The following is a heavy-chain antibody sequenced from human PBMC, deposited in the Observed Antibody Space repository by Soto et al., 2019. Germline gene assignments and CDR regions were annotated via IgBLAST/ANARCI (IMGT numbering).Heavy chain of an antibody. J-gene: IGHJ4*02. D-gene: IGHD2-15*01. CDR3: ARGGRGYYFDY. V-gene: IGHV1-8*01. CDR1: WFTLTNFD. Sequence: GSCKAFWFTLTNFDINRVRQATGQGLEWMGWMNPNSGNTGYAQKFQGRVTMTRNTSISTAYMELSSLRSEDTAVYYCARGGRGYYFDYWGQGTLVTVSS. CDR2: MNPNSGNT.